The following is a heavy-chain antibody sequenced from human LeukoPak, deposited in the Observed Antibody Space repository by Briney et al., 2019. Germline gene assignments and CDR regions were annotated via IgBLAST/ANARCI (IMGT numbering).Heavy chain of an antibody. CDR1: GASISSSTFY. J-gene: IGHJ4*02. CDR2: IFYTGTT. Sequence: PSETLSLTCTVPGASISSSTFYWGWIRQPPGKGLEWIGTIFYTGTTYYNPSLKSRLTISVDTSTNQCSLTLSSVTAADTAVYYCARLGGYSNYEAGYWGQGTLVTVSS. D-gene: IGHD4-11*01. CDR3: ARLGGYSNYEAGY. V-gene: IGHV4-39*01.